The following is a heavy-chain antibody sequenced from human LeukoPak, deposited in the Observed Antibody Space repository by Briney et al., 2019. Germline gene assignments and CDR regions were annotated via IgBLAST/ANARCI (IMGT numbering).Heavy chain of an antibody. CDR1: GFTVSSNY. CDR3: ARSLQWLALFDY. CDR2: IYSGDNA. D-gene: IGHD6-19*01. V-gene: IGHV3-66*01. J-gene: IGHJ4*02. Sequence: TGGSLRLSCAASGFTVSSNYMSWVRQAPGKGLEWVSVIYSGDNANYADSVKGRFTISRDTSKNTLYLQMNTLRAEDTAVYYCARSLQWLALFDYWGQGTLVTVSS.